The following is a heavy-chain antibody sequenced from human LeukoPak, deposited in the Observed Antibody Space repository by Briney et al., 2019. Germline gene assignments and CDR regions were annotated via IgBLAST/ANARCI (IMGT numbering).Heavy chain of an antibody. CDR2: ISGSGGST. J-gene: IGHJ4*02. CDR1: GFTFSSYA. V-gene: IGHV3-23*01. CDR3: AREASYYDFWSGYLGY. Sequence: PGGSLRLSCAASGFTFSSYAMSWVRQAPGKGLEWVSAISGSGGSTYYADSVKGRFTNSRDNSKNTLYLQMNSLRAEDTAVYYCAREASYYDFWSGYLGYWGQGTLVTVSS. D-gene: IGHD3-3*01.